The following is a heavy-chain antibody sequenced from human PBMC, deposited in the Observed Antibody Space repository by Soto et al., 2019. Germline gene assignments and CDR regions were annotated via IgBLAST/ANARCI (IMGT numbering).Heavy chain of an antibody. J-gene: IGHJ4*02. CDR2: IFHSGST. Sequence: SETLSLTCAVSGGSIRSNNWWSWVRQPPGKGLEWIGEIFHSGSTNYNPSLKTRVTISVDKSKNQFSLKLSSVTAADTAVYYCARVYSGSYSDYWGQGTLVTVAS. D-gene: IGHD1-26*01. CDR1: GGSIRSNNW. CDR3: ARVYSGSYSDY. V-gene: IGHV4-4*02.